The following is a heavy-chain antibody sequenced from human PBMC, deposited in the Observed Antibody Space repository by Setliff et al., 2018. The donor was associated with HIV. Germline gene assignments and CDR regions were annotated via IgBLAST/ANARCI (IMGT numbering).Heavy chain of an antibody. CDR2: INHSGST. CDR3: ARDLIGYCSGGSCNTGLDWYFDL. V-gene: IGHV4-34*01. J-gene: IGHJ2*01. D-gene: IGHD2-15*01. Sequence: SETLSLTCAVYGGSFSAYSWTWIRQPPGKGLEWIGDINHSGSTNYNPSLKSRVTILVDTSKNQFSLKLSSVTAADTAVYYCARDLIGYCSGGSCNTGLDWYFDLWGRGTLVTVSS. CDR1: GGSFSAYS.